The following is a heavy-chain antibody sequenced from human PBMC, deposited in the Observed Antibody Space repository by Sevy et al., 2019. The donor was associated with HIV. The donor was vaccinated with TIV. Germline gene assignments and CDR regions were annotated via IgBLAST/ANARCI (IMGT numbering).Heavy chain of an antibody. CDR3: ARVMYYDFWSGFDY. Sequence: GASLRLSCAASGFTFSSYWMSWVRQAPGKGLEWVANIKQDGSEKYYVDSVKGRFTISRDNAKNSLYLQMNSLRAEDTAVYYCARVMYYDFWSGFDYWGQGTLVTVSS. V-gene: IGHV3-7*01. CDR2: IKQDGSEK. CDR1: GFTFSSYW. D-gene: IGHD3-3*01. J-gene: IGHJ4*02.